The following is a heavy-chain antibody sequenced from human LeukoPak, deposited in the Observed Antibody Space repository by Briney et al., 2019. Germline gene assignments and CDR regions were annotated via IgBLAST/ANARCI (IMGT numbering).Heavy chain of an antibody. J-gene: IGHJ6*03. V-gene: IGHV3-7*01. CDR2: IKQDGSEK. D-gene: IGHD2-2*01. CDR3: ARTETDIVVVPAAMEQQAHYYYYMDV. Sequence: GGSLRLSCAASGFTFSSYWMSWVRQAPGKGLEWVANIKQDGSEKYYVDSVKGRFTISRDNAKNSLYLQMNSLRAEDTAVYYCARTETDIVVVPAAMEQQAHYYYYMDVWGKGTTVTVSS. CDR1: GFTFSSYW.